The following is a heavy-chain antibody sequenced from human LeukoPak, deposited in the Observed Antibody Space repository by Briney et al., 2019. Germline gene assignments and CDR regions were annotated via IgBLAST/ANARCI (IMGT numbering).Heavy chain of an antibody. V-gene: IGHV1-69*05. CDR3: ARERGQLRRAFDI. J-gene: IGHJ3*02. CDR1: GGTFSSYA. Sequence: GASVKVSCKASGGTFSSYAISWVRQAPGQGLEWMGGIIPIFGTANYAQKFQGRVTITTDESTSTAYMELSSLRSEDTAVYYCARERGQLRRAFDIWGQGTMVTVSS. D-gene: IGHD5-18*01. CDR2: IIPIFGTA.